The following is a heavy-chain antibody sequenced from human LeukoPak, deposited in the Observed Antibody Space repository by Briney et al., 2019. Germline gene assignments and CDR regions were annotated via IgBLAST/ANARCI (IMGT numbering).Heavy chain of an antibody. CDR2: ISSSSTTI. CDR3: AREWYSYGIDY. J-gene: IGHJ4*02. CDR1: GFTFSSYS. D-gene: IGHD5-18*01. V-gene: IGHV3-48*04. Sequence: GRSLRLSCAASGFTFSSYSMNWVRQAPRKGLEWVSYISSSSTTIYYADSVKGRFTISRDNAKNSLYLQMNSLRAEDTAVYYCAREWYSYGIDYWGQGTLVTVSS.